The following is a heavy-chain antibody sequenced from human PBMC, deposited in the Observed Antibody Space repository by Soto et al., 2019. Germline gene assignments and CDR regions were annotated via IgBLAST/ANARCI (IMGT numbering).Heavy chain of an antibody. V-gene: IGHV3-33*01. CDR2: IWYDGSNK. CDR3: ARETRCSSTSCYRYYYYGMDV. J-gene: IGHJ6*02. Sequence: QVQLVESGGGVVQPGWSLRLSCAASGFTFSSYGMHWVRQAPGKGLEWVAVIWYDGSNKYYADSVKGRFTISRDNSKNTLYLQMNSLRAEDTAVYYCARETRCSSTSCYRYYYYGMDVWGQGTTVTVSS. CDR1: GFTFSSYG. D-gene: IGHD2-2*01.